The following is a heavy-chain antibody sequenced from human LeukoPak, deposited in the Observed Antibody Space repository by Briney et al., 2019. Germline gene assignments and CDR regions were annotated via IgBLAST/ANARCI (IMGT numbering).Heavy chain of an antibody. V-gene: IGHV3-7*01. Sequence: GGSLRLSCAASGFTFDDYWMTWVRQAPGKGLEWVANIKQDGSEKYYVDSVKGRFTISRDNAKNSLYLQMNSLRAEDTAVYYCARGGATTFGLWGNAFDIWGQGTMVTVSS. J-gene: IGHJ3*02. D-gene: IGHD3-3*01. CDR2: IKQDGSEK. CDR1: GFTFDDYW. CDR3: ARGGATTFGLWGNAFDI.